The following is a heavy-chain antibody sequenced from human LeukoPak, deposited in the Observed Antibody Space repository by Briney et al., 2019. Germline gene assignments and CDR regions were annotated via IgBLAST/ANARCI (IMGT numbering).Heavy chain of an antibody. D-gene: IGHD2-2*01. CDR1: GGTFSSYA. Sequence: GSSVKFSCKASGGTFSSYAISWVRQAPGQGLEWMGGIIPIFGTANYAQKFQGRVTITTDESTSTAYMELSSLRSEDTAVYYCARAIYCSSTSCRDCYYYMDVWGKGTTVTVSS. CDR2: IIPIFGTA. CDR3: ARAIYCSSTSCRDCYYYMDV. V-gene: IGHV1-69*05. J-gene: IGHJ6*03.